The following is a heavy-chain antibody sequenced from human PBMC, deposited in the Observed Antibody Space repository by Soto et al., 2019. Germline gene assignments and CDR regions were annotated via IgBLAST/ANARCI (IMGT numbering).Heavy chain of an antibody. Sequence: GGSPRLSCAAPGFTFRNYWMHWVPLFSGKGLLLVSRINSDGSSTSYADSVKGRFTISRDNAKNTLYLQMNSLRAEDTAVYYCARAGRSSGCYNYWGQGTLVTVSS. D-gene: IGHD6-19*01. J-gene: IGHJ4*02. CDR2: INSDGSST. CDR1: GFTFRNYW. V-gene: IGHV3-74*01. CDR3: ARAGRSSGCYNY.